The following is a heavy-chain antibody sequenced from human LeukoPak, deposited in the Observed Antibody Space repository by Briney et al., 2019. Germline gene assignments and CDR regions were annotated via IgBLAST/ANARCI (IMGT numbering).Heavy chain of an antibody. CDR3: AHGAMYQLDY. D-gene: IGHD2-2*01. J-gene: IGHJ4*02. CDR1: RFTFSSYS. V-gene: IGHV3-23*01. CDR2: IIGGGGST. Sequence: GGSLRLSCAASRFTFSSYSMNWVRQAPGKGLEWVSGIIGGGGSTYYADSVKGRFTISGDNSRNTLFLQMNSLRAEDTAVYYCAHGAMYQLDYWGQGTLVTVSS.